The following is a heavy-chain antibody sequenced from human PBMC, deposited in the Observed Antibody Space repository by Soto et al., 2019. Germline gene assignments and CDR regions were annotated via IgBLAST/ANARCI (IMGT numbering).Heavy chain of an antibody. Sequence: GESLKISCKGSGYSFTSYWISWVRQMPGKGLEWMGRIDPSDSYTNYSPSFQGHVTISADKSISTAYLQWSSLKASDTAMYYCAGLNTNLEVLEWLFPYYYYGMDVWGQGTTVTVSS. CDR2: IDPSDSYT. CDR1: GYSFTSYW. CDR3: AGLNTNLEVLEWLFPYYYYGMDV. J-gene: IGHJ6*02. D-gene: IGHD3-3*01. V-gene: IGHV5-10-1*01.